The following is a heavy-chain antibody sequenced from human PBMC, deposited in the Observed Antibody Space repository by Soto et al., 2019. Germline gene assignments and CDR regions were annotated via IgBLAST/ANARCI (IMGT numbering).Heavy chain of an antibody. J-gene: IGHJ6*03. Sequence: EVQLLESGGGLVQTGGSLRLSCAASGFTFSSYTMSWVRQAPGKGLEWVSGISDTGGSTYYADSVKGRFTVSRDNSKNTLHLQMNSLRAEDAAVYYCAKTGDGYYYMDVWGKGTTVTVPS. V-gene: IGHV3-23*01. CDR3: AKTGDGYYYMDV. D-gene: IGHD3-9*01. CDR1: GFTFSSYT. CDR2: ISDTGGST.